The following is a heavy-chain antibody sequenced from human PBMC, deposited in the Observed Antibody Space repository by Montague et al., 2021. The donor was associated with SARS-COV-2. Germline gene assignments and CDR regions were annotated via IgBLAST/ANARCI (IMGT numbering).Heavy chain of an antibody. V-gene: IGHV4-4*02. J-gene: IGHJ4*02. D-gene: IGHD6-19*01. Sequence: LVWIGEIYHSGSTNYNPSLKSRVTISVDKSKNQFSLKLSAVTAADTAVYYCARDSSGWSRFDYWGQGTLVTVSS. CDR2: IYHSGST. CDR3: ARDSSGWSRFDY.